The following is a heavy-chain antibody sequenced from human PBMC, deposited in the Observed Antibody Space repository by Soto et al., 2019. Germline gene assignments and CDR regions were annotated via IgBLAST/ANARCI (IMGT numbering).Heavy chain of an antibody. J-gene: IGHJ4*02. CDR3: AAVVPAAIRAPPVY. Sequence: PVKVSCKGSGFAFSSSAMRCGRQARGQRLEWIGWIVVGSGNTNYAQKFQERVTITRDMSTSTAYMELSSLRSEDTAVYYCAAVVPAAIRAPPVYWGQGTLVTVSS. D-gene: IGHD2-2*01. CDR2: IVVGSGNT. V-gene: IGHV1-58*02. CDR1: GFAFSSSA.